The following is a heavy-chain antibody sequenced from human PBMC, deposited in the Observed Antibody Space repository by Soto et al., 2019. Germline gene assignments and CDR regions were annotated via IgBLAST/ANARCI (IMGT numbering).Heavy chain of an antibody. Sequence: ASVKVSCKASGYTFTSYDINWVRQATGQGLEWMGWMNPNSGNTGYAQKFQGRVTMTRNTSISTAYMELSSLRSEDTAVYYCAGTYDSSGYYYYYGMDVWGQGTTVTVSS. CDR3: AGTYDSSGYYYYYGMDV. CDR2: MNPNSGNT. J-gene: IGHJ6*02. D-gene: IGHD3-22*01. V-gene: IGHV1-8*01. CDR1: GYTFTSYD.